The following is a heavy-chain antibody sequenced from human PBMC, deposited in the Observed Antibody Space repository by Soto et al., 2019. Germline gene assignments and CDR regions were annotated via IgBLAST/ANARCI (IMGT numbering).Heavy chain of an antibody. V-gene: IGHV4-34*01. Sequence: QVQLQQWGAGLLKPSETLSLTCTVYGGSFSGNYWSWIRQSPGMGLEWIGEISHSGSTNYNPSLKSRVTISVDTFKNQFSLKLSSVTAADTAMYYCARGHLPGGNTFYYDYWGQGTLVTVSS. D-gene: IGHD2-15*01. CDR1: GGSFSGNY. CDR3: ARGHLPGGNTFYYDY. J-gene: IGHJ4*02. CDR2: ISHSGST.